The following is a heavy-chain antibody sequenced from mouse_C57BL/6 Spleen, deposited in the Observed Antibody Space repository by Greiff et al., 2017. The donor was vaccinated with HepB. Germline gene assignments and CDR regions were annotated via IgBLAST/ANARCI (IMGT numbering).Heavy chain of an antibody. CDR1: GYTFTDYY. V-gene: IGHV1-76*01. D-gene: IGHD3-1*01. CDR3: AREGGYTFDY. Sequence: VKLMESGAELVRPGASVKLSCKASGYTFTDYYINWVKQRPGQGLEWIARIYPGSGNTYYNEKFKGKATLTAEKSSSTAYMQLSSLTSEDSAVYFCAREGGYTFDYWGQGTTLTVSS. J-gene: IGHJ2*01. CDR2: IYPGSGNT.